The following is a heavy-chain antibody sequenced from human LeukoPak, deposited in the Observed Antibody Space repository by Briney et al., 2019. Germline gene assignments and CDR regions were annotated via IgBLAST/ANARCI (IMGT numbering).Heavy chain of an antibody. CDR3: AKYVGQSGSNYYGLDV. CDR1: GFTFSSYA. D-gene: IGHD1-26*01. J-gene: IGHJ6*02. Sequence: PGGSLRLSCIVSGFTFSSYAMNCVRQAPGKGLEWVSGISASGGSTYYTDSVKGRFTISRDNSKNTLFMRMNSLRDEDTALYYCAKYVGQSGSNYYGLDVWGQGTAVTVSS. V-gene: IGHV3-23*01. CDR2: ISASGGST.